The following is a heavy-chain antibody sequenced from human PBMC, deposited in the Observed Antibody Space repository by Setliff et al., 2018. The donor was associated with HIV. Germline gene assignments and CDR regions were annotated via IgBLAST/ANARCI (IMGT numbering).Heavy chain of an antibody. D-gene: IGHD6-13*01. J-gene: IGHJ5*02. CDR2: IYHTGSS. Sequence: SETLSLTCAVSGGSISSSNWWSWVRQPPGKGLEWIGEIYHTGSSNYNPSLKSRVTISVDTSKNQFSLKLSSVTAADTAIYFCSRLTRTSSNSYRGRFDPWGQGTLVTVSS. V-gene: IGHV4-4*02. CDR3: SRLTRTSSNSYRGRFDP. CDR1: GGSISSSNW.